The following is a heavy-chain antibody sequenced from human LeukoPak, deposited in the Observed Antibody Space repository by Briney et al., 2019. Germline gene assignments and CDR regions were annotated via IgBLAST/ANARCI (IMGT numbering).Heavy chain of an antibody. Sequence: PSETLSLTCTVSGGSISSYYWSWLRQPPGKGLEWIGYIYYSGSTNYNPSLKSRVTISVDTSKNQFSLKLSSVTAADTAVYYCARQEYYYDSSGYPKYFQHWGQGTLVTVSS. J-gene: IGHJ1*01. D-gene: IGHD3-22*01. CDR2: IYYSGST. V-gene: IGHV4-59*08. CDR1: GGSISSYY. CDR3: ARQEYYYDSSGYPKYFQH.